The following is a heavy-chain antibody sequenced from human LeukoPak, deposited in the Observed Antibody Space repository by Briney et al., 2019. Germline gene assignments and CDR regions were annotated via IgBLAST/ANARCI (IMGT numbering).Heavy chain of an antibody. Sequence: GGSLRLSCAASGFTFSSYGMHWVRQAPDKGLEWVAVIWYDGSNKYYADSVKGRFTISRDNSKNTLYLQMNSLRAEDTAVYYCAREGEWELLDYWGQGTLVTVSS. CDR3: AREGEWELLDY. D-gene: IGHD1-26*01. J-gene: IGHJ4*02. CDR2: IWYDGSNK. CDR1: GFTFSSYG. V-gene: IGHV3-33*01.